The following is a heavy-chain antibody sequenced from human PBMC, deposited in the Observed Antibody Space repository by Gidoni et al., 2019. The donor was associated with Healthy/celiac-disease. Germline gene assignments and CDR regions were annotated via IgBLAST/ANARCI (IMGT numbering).Heavy chain of an antibody. CDR2: IDPSDSYT. CDR1: GYSFTSYW. V-gene: IGHV5-10-1*03. CDR3: ARHRYSSSSAHYGMDV. D-gene: IGHD6-13*01. Sequence: EVQLVQSGAEVKKPGESLRISCKGSGYSFTSYWISWVGQMPGKGLEWMGRIDPSDSYTNYSPSFQGPVTISADKSISTAYLQWSSLKASDTAMYYCARHRYSSSSAHYGMDVWGQGTTVTVSS. J-gene: IGHJ6*02.